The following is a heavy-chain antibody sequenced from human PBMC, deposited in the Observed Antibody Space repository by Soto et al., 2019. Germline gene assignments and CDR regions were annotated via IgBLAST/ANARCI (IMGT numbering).Heavy chain of an antibody. V-gene: IGHV1-69*01. J-gene: IGHJ6*02. Sequence: QVQLVQSGAEVKKPGSSVKVSCKASGGTFSSYAISWVRQAPGQGLEWMGGIIPIFGTANYAQKFQGRVTITADESTSTAYMELSSLRSEDTAVYYCARGECSGGSCYVFPQIKYYYYGMDVWGQGTTVTVSS. CDR3: ARGECSGGSCYVFPQIKYYYYGMDV. D-gene: IGHD2-15*01. CDR1: GGTFSSYA. CDR2: IIPIFGTA.